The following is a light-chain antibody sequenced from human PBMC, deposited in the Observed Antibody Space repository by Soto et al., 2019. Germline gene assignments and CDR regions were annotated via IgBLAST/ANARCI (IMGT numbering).Light chain of an antibody. CDR1: SSDVGGYDY. CDR2: EVS. CDR3: SSYTTDYLYV. V-gene: IGLV2-14*01. J-gene: IGLJ1*01. Sequence: QSVLTQPASVSASPGQSITISCAGTSSDVGGYDYVSWYQQHPGKAPKVMIYEVSNRPSGVSNRFSGYKSRSKASLTISGLQAEDEADYYCSSYTTDYLYVFGTGTKVTVL.